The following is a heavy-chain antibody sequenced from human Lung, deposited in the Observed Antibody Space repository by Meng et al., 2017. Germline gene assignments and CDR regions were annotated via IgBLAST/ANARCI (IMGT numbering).Heavy chain of an antibody. D-gene: IGHD6-19*01. V-gene: IGHV4-39*07. CDR3: ARDPVAVAGATDAFDI. J-gene: IGHJ3*02. CDR1: GGSISSSSYY. Sequence: LHLRESGPGLVKPSETRSLTCTVSGGSISSSSYYWGWIRQPPGKGLEWIGSIYYSGSTYYNPSLKSRVTISVDTSKNQFSLKLSSVSAADTAVYYCARDPVAVAGATDAFDIWGQGTMVTVSS. CDR2: IYYSGST.